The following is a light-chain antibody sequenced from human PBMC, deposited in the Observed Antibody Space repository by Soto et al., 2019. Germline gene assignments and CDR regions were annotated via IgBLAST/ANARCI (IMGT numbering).Light chain of an antibody. Sequence: DIQMTQSPSSLSASVGDRVTITCRASRSISIYLNWYQQRPGKAPKLLIYAASSLQSGVPSRFSGSGSGTDFTLTISSLQPEDFATYYCQQSYSTLITFGQGTRLE. J-gene: IGKJ5*01. CDR1: RSISIY. CDR3: QQSYSTLIT. CDR2: AAS. V-gene: IGKV1-39*01.